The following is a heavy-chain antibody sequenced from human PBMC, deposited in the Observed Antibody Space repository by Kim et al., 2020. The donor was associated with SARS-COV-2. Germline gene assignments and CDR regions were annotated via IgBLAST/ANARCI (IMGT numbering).Heavy chain of an antibody. D-gene: IGHD5-12*01. CDR2: IYYSGST. CDR3: ARGGYSGYYTPHGAFDI. Sequence: SETLSLTCTVSGGSISSYYWSWIRQPPGKGLEWIGYIYYSGSTNYNPSLKSRVTISVDTSKNQFSLKLSSVTAADTAVYYCARGGYSGYYTPHGAFDIWGQGTMVTVSS. V-gene: IGHV4-59*13. CDR1: GGSISSYY. J-gene: IGHJ3*02.